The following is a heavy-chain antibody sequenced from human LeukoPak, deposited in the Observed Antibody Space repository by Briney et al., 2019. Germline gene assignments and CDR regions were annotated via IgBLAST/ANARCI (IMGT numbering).Heavy chain of an antibody. Sequence: GRSLRLSCAASGFTFSSYAMHWVRQAPGKGLEWVAVISYDGSNKYYADSVKGRFTISRDNSKNTLYLQMNSLRAEDTAVYYCARVLVVVVAATPAIYYYYYMDVWGKGTTVTVSS. J-gene: IGHJ6*03. V-gene: IGHV3-30-3*01. D-gene: IGHD2-15*01. CDR1: GFTFSSYA. CDR2: ISYDGSNK. CDR3: ARVLVVVVAATPAIYYYYYMDV.